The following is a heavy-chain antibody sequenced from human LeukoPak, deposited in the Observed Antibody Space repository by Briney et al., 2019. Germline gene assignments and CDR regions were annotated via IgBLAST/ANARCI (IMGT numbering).Heavy chain of an antibody. V-gene: IGHV3-30*02. CDR2: IRYDVSNK. CDR3: AKDSPVDTIDY. D-gene: IGHD5-18*01. CDR1: GFTFSSYG. Sequence: GGSLRLSCAASGFTFSSYGMHWVRQAPGKGLEWVAFIRYDVSNKYYADSVKGRFTISRDNSKNTLYLQMNSLRAEDTAVYYCAKDSPVDTIDYWGQGTLVTVSS. J-gene: IGHJ4*02.